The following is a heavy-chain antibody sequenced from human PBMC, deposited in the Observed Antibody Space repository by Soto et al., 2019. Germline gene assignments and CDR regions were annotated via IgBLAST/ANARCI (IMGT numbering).Heavy chain of an antibody. CDR1: GFAFSTSV. D-gene: IGHD3-22*01. J-gene: IGHJ4*02. CDR2: ISYNGNKK. Sequence: QVQLVESGGGVVQPGGSLRLSCAASGFAFSTSVIHWVRQAPGKWLEWMAHISYNGNKKHYADSVKGRFTVSRDISQSTLYLQMNSLRAEDTAVYYCAREQFEDGRGHYDHWGQGTLVSVSS. CDR3: AREQFEDGRGHYDH. V-gene: IGHV3-30*03.